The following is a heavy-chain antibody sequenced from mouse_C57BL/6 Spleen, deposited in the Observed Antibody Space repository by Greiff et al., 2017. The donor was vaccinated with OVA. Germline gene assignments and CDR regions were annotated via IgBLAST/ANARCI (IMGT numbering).Heavy chain of an antibody. V-gene: IGHV1-64*01. CDR1: GYTFTSYW. D-gene: IGHD1-1*01. CDR2: IHPNSGST. CDR3: AREYGSSYWYFDV. J-gene: IGHJ1*03. Sequence: VKLQQPGAELVKPGASVKLSCKASGYTFTSYWMHWVKQRPGQGLEWIGMIHPNSGSTNYNEKFKSKATLTVDKSSSTAYMQLSSLTSEDSAVYYCAREYGSSYWYFDVWGTGTTVTVSS.